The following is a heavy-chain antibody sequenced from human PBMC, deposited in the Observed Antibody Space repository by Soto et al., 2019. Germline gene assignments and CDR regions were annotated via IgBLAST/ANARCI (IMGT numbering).Heavy chain of an antibody. CDR2: INPSGGST. J-gene: IGHJ3*02. CDR3: ARRPFPGYSYGPDCAAFDI. Sequence: ASVKVSCKASGYTFTSYYMHWVRQAPGQGLEWMGIINPSGGSTSYAQKFQGRVTMTRDTSTSTVYMELSSLRSEDTAVYYCARRPFPGYSYGPDCAAFDIWXQGXMVXVSS. CDR1: GYTFTSYY. D-gene: IGHD5-18*01. V-gene: IGHV1-46*01.